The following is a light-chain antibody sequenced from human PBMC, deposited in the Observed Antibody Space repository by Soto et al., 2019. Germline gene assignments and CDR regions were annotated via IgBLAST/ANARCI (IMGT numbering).Light chain of an antibody. CDR1: QSVSSN. V-gene: IGKV3-15*01. CDR3: QQYNNWPPLFT. J-gene: IGKJ3*01. Sequence: EIVRTQSPATLSVSPGERATLSCRASQSVSSNLAWYQQKPGQAPRLLIYGASTRATGIPARFSGSGSGTEFTLTLSSLQSEDFAVYYCQQYNNWPPLFTFGPGTKVDIK. CDR2: GAS.